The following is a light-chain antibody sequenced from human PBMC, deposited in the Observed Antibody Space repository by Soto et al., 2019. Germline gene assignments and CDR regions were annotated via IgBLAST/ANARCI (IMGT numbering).Light chain of an antibody. CDR2: AAS. V-gene: IGKV1-27*01. J-gene: IGKJ1*01. CDR1: QGISNY. CDR3: QKYNSAPPWT. Sequence: DILITKSPSSLSASVGDRVTITCRASQGISNYLAWYQQKPGKVPKLLIYAASTLQSGVPSRFSGSGSGTDFTLTISSLQPEDVATYYCQKYNSAPPWTFGQGTKVDIK.